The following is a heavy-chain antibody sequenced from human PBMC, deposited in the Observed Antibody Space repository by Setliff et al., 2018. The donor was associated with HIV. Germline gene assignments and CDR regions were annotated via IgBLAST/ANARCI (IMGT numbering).Heavy chain of an antibody. V-gene: IGHV1-46*01. CDR1: GYTFTDNY. CDR3: ATGGGQSFDY. J-gene: IGHJ4*02. Sequence: ASVKVSCKTSGYTFTDNYIHWVRQAPGQGLEWMGIINPSGSSTTYAQKFRDRLTVTTDTSTSTAYMELRSLSPDDTAVYYCATGGGQSFDYWGQGTLVTVSS. CDR2: INPSGSST. D-gene: IGHD1-26*01.